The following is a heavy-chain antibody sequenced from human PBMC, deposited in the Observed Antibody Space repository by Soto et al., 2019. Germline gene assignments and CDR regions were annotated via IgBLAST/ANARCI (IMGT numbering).Heavy chain of an antibody. J-gene: IGHJ6*02. CDR2: IIPIFGTA. CDR3: ARDSDPLYGMDV. Sequence: GASVKVSCKASGGTFSSYAISWVRQAPGQGLEWMGGIIPIFGTANYAQKFQGRVTITADESTSTAYMELSSLRSEDTAVYYCARDSDPLYGMDVWGQGTTVTVSS. CDR1: GGTFSSYA. V-gene: IGHV1-69*13.